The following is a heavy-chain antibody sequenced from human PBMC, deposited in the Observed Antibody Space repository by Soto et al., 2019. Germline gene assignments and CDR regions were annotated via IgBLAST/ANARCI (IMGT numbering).Heavy chain of an antibody. D-gene: IGHD4-4*01. Sequence: SETLSLTCTVSGGSISSGDYYWSCVRQPPGKGLEWIGYIYYSGSTYYNPSLKSRVTISVDTSKNQFSLKLSSVTAADTAVYYCARGPTVTYYYYGMDVWGQGTTVTVSS. V-gene: IGHV4-30-4*01. J-gene: IGHJ6*02. CDR1: GGSISSGDYY. CDR3: ARGPTVTYYYYGMDV. CDR2: IYYSGST.